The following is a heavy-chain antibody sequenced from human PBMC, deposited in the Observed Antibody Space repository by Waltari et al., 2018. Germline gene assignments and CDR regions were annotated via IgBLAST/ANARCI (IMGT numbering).Heavy chain of an antibody. D-gene: IGHD6-13*01. CDR3: AREGVGSTWFDY. Sequence: QVQLVQSGAEVKKPGASVKISCKASGYTFTAYYMHWVRQAPGQGLEWIGWVNPKSGSTGFAQKFEGRVTMTSDTSIKTAYMELRTLRSDDTAVYYCAREGVGSTWFDYWGQGTLVTVSS. CDR1: GYTFTAYY. CDR2: VNPKSGST. V-gene: IGHV1-2*02. J-gene: IGHJ4*02.